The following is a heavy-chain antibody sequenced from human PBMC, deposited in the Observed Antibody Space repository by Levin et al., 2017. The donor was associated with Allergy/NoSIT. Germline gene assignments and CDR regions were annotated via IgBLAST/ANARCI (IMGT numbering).Heavy chain of an antibody. CDR1: GGTFSSYA. CDR2: IIPIFGTA. V-gene: IGHV1-69*01. Sequence: KISCKASGGTFSSYAISWVRQAPGQGLEWMGGIIPIFGTANYAQKFQGRVTITADESTSTAYMELSSLRSEDTAVYYCARESAGAYTHFDYWGQGTLVTVSS. CDR3: ARESAGAYTHFDY. J-gene: IGHJ4*02. D-gene: IGHD3-10*01.